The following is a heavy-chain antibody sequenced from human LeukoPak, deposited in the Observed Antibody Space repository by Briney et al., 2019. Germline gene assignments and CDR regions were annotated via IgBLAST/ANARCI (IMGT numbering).Heavy chain of an antibody. D-gene: IGHD6-13*01. CDR2: ISSSSSYI. CDR3: ARDLNPYSSSWYGY. CDR1: GFTFSSYS. Sequence: GGSLRLYCAASGFTFSSYSMNWVRQAPGKGLEWVSSISSSSSYIYYADSVKGRFTISRDNAKNSLYLQMNSLRAEDTAVYYCARDLNPYSSSWYGYWGQGTLVTVSS. V-gene: IGHV3-21*01. J-gene: IGHJ4*02.